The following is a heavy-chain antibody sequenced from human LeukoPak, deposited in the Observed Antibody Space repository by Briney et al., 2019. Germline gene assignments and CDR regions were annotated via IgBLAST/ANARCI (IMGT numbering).Heavy chain of an antibody. V-gene: IGHV1-69*05. J-gene: IGHJ5*02. CDR1: GGTFSSYA. CDR2: IIPIFGTA. Sequence: ASVKVSCKASGGTFSSYAISWVRQAPGQGLEWVGGIIPIFGTANYAQKFQGRVTITTDESTSTAYMELSSLRSEDTAVYYCASSGSFHWFDPWGQGTLVTVSS. D-gene: IGHD3-10*01. CDR3: ASSGSFHWFDP.